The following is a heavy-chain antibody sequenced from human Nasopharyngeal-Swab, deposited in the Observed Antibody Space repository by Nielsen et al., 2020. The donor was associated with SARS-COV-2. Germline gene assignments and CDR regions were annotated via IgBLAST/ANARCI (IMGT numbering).Heavy chain of an antibody. V-gene: IGHV3-21*01. Sequence: GESLKISCAASGFTFSSYSMNWVRQAPGKGLEWVSSISSSSSYIYYADSVKGRFTISRDNAKNSLYLQMNSLRAEDTAVYYCARGAYYDSRGAFDNWGQGTMVTVSS. CDR1: GFTFSSYS. D-gene: IGHD3-22*01. CDR3: ARGAYYDSRGAFDN. CDR2: ISSSSSYI. J-gene: IGHJ3*02.